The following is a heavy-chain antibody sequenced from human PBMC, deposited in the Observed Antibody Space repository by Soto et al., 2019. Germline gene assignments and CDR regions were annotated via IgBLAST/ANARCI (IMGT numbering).Heavy chain of an antibody. J-gene: IGHJ3*02. Sequence: QVQLVQSGAEVKKPGASVKVSCKASGYTFTSYYMHWVRQAPGQGLEWMGIINPSGGSTSYAQKFQGRVTMTRDTSPSTVYMELSSLRSEDTAVYYCARDHPFDYGGNGGNDAFDIWGQGTMVTVSS. D-gene: IGHD4-17*01. CDR2: INPSGGST. CDR1: GYTFTSYY. V-gene: IGHV1-46*01. CDR3: ARDHPFDYGGNGGNDAFDI.